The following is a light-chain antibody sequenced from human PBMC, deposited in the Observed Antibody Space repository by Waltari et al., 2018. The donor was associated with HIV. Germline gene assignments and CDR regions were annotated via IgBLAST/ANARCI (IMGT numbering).Light chain of an antibody. CDR1: ALPQQF. Sequence: SYELTQPPSVSVSPGQTAQITCSGDALPQQFVYWYRQKPGQAPLLVMYKDTERPSGIPERFTGSSSGTSVTLTINGVQAEDEGDYYCQSTDISGTFAVFGAGTKVTVL. CDR2: KDT. V-gene: IGLV3-25*03. CDR3: QSTDISGTFAV. J-gene: IGLJ1*01.